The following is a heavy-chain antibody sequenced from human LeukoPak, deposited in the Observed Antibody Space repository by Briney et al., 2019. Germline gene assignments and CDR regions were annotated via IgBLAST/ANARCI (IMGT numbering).Heavy chain of an antibody. CDR3: ARAQERYYYDSSGYYAHFDY. CDR1: GGSISSGGYY. CDR2: INHSGST. J-gene: IGHJ4*02. D-gene: IGHD3-22*01. Sequence: PSETLSLTCTVSGGSISSGGYYWSWIRQPPGKGLEWIGEINHSGSTKYNPSLKSRVTISGDTSKNQFSLKLRSVTAADTAVYYCARAQERYYYDSSGYYAHFDYWGQGTLVTVSS. V-gene: IGHV4-39*01.